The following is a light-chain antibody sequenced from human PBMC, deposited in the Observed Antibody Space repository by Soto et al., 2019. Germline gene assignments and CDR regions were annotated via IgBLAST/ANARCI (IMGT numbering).Light chain of an antibody. V-gene: IGLV2-18*01. CDR2: EVS. J-gene: IGLJ2*01. CDR1: SRDVGSYNR. CDR3: SLYTSSSRTE. Sequence: QSALTQPPSVSGSPGQSVTISCTGTSRDVGSYNRVSWYQQPPSTAPKLMIYEVSNRPSGVPDRFSGSKSGNTAALTISGLQAEDEADYSCSLYTSSSRTEFGGGTKLTVL.